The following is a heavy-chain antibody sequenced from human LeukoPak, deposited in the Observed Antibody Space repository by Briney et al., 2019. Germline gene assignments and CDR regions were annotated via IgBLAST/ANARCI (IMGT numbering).Heavy chain of an antibody. J-gene: IGHJ5*02. CDR2: IRSKANSYAT. Sequence: GGSLRLSCAASGFTFSGSAMHWVRQASGKGLEWVGRIRSKANSYATAYAASVKGRFTISRDKSKNTLYLQMNSLRAEDTAVYFCAKGDKMLTWRRTYNRFDPWGQGTLVTVSS. CDR3: AKGDKMLTWRRTYNRFDP. V-gene: IGHV3-73*01. D-gene: IGHD3-16*01. CDR1: GFTFSGSA.